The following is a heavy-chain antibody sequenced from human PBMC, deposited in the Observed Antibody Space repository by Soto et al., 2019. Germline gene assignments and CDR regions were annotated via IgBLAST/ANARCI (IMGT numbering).Heavy chain of an antibody. V-gene: IGHV3-30*07. J-gene: IGHJ4*02. D-gene: IGHD6-19*01. Sequence: QVQLVESGGGVVQPGRSLRVSCAASGFTFSIYAMHWVRQAPGTGLEWGAVISDDGTKTYYADSVKGRVTISRDNSKNPVYLQMTSLPDGDTAVYYRAKAMGPSRQCIIDPLGYWGQGTLVTL. CDR2: ISDDGTKT. CDR1: GFTFSIYA. CDR3: AKAMGPSRQCIIDPLGY.